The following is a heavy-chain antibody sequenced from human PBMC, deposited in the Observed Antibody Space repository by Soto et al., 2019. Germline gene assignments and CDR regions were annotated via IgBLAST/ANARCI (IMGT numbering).Heavy chain of an antibody. CDR3: ARGPRISVARSIRVYFGY. J-gene: IGHJ4*02. Sequence: QVQLVQSGAEVKKSGASVNVSCKASGYTFTSYDINWVRQATGQGLEWMGWMNPNSGNTGYAQKYQLRATITRNTSITTAYMELSSLRSEFTALYYRARGPRISVARSIRVYFGYLGQGTLVTASS. V-gene: IGHV1-8*01. CDR1: GYTFTSYD. CDR2: MNPNSGNT. D-gene: IGHD6-19*01.